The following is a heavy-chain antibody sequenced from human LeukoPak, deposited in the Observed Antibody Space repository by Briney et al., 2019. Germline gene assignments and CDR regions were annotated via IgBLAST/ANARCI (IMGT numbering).Heavy chain of an antibody. Sequence: SGGSLRLSCAASGFTFSSYWMSWVRQAPGKGLEWVSAISGSGGSTYYADSVKGRFTISRDNSKNTLYLQMNSLRAEDTAVYYCAKGGGCSSTSCPSEALYYYYYMDVWGKGTTVTVSS. CDR2: ISGSGGST. CDR1: GFTFSSYW. J-gene: IGHJ6*03. D-gene: IGHD2-2*01. CDR3: AKGGGCSSTSCPSEALYYYYYMDV. V-gene: IGHV3-23*01.